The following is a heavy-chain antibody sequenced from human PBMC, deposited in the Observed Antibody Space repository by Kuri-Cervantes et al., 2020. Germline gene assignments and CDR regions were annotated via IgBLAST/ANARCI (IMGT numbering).Heavy chain of an antibody. Sequence: GGSLRLSCSASGFTFNSYWMSWVCQAPGKGLEWVSAISGSGGSTYYADSVRGRFTISRDNSKNTLYLQMNSLRAEDTAVYYCASPSVATITLPYYYYGMDVWGQGTTVTVSS. CDR1: GFTFNSYW. CDR2: ISGSGGST. CDR3: ASPSVATITLPYYYYGMDV. J-gene: IGHJ6*02. D-gene: IGHD5-12*01. V-gene: IGHV3-23*01.